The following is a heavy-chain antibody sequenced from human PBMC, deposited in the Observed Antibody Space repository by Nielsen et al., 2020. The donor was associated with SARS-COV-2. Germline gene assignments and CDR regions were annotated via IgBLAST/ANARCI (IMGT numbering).Heavy chain of an antibody. CDR2: IYYSGSV. V-gene: IGHV4-39*02. J-gene: IGHJ3*02. Sequence: SETLSLTYTVSGGSLSSRNYYWGWIRQPPGKGLEWIGTIYYSGSVSYNPSLRSRVTISVDTSKKHFSLKLTPVTAADTAVYFCARGDIAVVPAAMFRGDDAFDIWGQGTMVRVSS. D-gene: IGHD2-2*01. CDR3: ARGDIAVVPAAMFRGDDAFDI. CDR1: GGSLSSRNYY.